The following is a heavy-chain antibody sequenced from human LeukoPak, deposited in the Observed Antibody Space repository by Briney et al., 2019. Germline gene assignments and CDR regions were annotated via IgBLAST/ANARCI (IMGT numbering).Heavy chain of an antibody. CDR3: AKDGGYCSSTSCYFDWDYCGMDV. CDR1: GFTFSSYA. CDR2: ISGSGGST. J-gene: IGHJ6*02. V-gene: IGHV3-23*01. Sequence: GGSLRLSCAASGFTFSSYAMSWVRQAPGKGLEWVSAISGSGGSTYYADSVKGRFTISRDNSKNTLYLQMNSLRAEDTAVYYCAKDGGYCSSTSCYFDWDYCGMDVWGQGTTVTVSS. D-gene: IGHD2-2*01.